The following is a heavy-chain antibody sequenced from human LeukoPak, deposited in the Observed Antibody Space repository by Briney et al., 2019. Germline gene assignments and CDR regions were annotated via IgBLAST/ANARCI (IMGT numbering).Heavy chain of an antibody. J-gene: IGHJ4*02. CDR1: GFTFSSYE. Sequence: PGGSLRLSCAASGFTFSSYEMNWIRQAPGKGLEWVSTISGSGGSTYYADSVKGRFTISRDNSKNTLYLQMNSLRAGDTAVYYCAKDSSGWYSYLDYWAQGTLVTASS. CDR2: ISGSGGST. V-gene: IGHV3-23*01. CDR3: AKDSSGWYSYLDY. D-gene: IGHD6-19*01.